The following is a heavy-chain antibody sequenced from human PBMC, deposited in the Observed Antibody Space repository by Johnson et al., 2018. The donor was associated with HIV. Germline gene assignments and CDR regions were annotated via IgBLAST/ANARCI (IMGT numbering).Heavy chain of an antibody. J-gene: IGHJ3*02. V-gene: IGHV3-30-3*01. CDR3: ARGGGSYYRDAFDI. CDR1: GFIFSSYA. CDR2: ISYDGSNK. Sequence: QVQLVESGGGVVQPGRSLRLSCAASGFIFSSYAMHWVRQAPGKGLEWVAVISYDGSNKYYADSVKGRFTISRDNSKNTLYLQMNSLRAEDTAVYYCARGGGSYYRDAFDIWGQGTMVTVS. D-gene: IGHD1-26*01.